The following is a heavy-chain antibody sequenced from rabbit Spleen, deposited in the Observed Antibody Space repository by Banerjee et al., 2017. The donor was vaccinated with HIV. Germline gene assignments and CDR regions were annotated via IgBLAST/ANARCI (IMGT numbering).Heavy chain of an antibody. CDR1: GFDVSSYG. V-gene: IGHV1S39*01. J-gene: IGHJ4*01. Sequence: QEQLVESGGGLVQPGGSLKLSCKASGFDVSSYGVSWVRQAPGKGLEWIACIWCTDDSTYYASWAKGRFTISKTSSTTVTLQMTSLTAADTATYFCARDVGIDVYRFSLWGPGTLVTVS. CDR3: ARDVGIDVYRFSL. D-gene: IGHD4-2*01. CDR2: IWCTDDST.